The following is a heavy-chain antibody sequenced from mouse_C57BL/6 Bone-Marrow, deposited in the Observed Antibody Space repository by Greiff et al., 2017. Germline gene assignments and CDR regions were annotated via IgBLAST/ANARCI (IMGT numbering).Heavy chain of an antibody. CDR1: GFNIQDVY. V-gene: IGHV14-4*01. Sequence: VQLKQSGAELVRPGASVQLSCTASGFNIQDVYMHWVKQRPEQGLEWIGWLDPENGDTEYASKFQGKATITAYTSSNTAYLQLSSLTSEDTAVYYCTDFYGSSGWYFDVWGTGTTVTVSS. CDR2: LDPENGDT. D-gene: IGHD1-1*01. CDR3: TDFYGSSGWYFDV. J-gene: IGHJ1*03.